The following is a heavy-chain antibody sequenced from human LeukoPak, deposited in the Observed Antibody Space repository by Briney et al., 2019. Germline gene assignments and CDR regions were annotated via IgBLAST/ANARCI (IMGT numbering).Heavy chain of an antibody. V-gene: IGHV3-9*01. CDR2: ISWNSGSI. J-gene: IGHJ4*02. CDR3: AKGGEYYYDSSFDY. Sequence: GRSLRLSCAASGFTFDDYAMHWVRQAPGKGLEWVSGISWNSGSIGYADSVKGRFTISRDNAKNSLYLQMNSLGAEDTALYYCAKGGEYYYDSSFDYWGQGTLVTVSS. D-gene: IGHD3-22*01. CDR1: GFTFDDYA.